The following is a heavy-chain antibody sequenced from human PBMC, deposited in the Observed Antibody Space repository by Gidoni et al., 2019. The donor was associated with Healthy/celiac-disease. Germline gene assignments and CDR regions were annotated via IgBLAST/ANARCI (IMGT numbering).Heavy chain of an antibody. CDR2: IYTSGGT. V-gene: IGHV4-61*02. Sequence: QVQLQESGPGLVKPSQTLSLTCTVTGGPISSGSYYWSWRRQPAGKGLEWIGPIYTSGGTNYNPSLKSRVTISVDTSKNQFSLKLSSVTAADTAVYYCARGPIAVAGTSPFDYWGQGTLVTVSS. J-gene: IGHJ4*02. CDR1: GGPISSGSYY. CDR3: ARGPIAVAGTSPFDY. D-gene: IGHD6-19*01.